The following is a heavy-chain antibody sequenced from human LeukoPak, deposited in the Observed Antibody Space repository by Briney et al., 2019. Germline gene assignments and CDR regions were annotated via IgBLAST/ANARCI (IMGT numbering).Heavy chain of an antibody. V-gene: IGHV4-59*11. CDR2: IYYTTNP. J-gene: IGHJ5*02. CDR3: ARDRNYFDA. CDR1: GGSIRNHF. Sequence: SETLSLTCSVSGGSIRNHFWSWIRLLPGRGLEWVGNIYYTTNPNYNPSVASRVTISVDTSKDQLSLKFSSLTAADTAVYYCARDRNYFDAWGQGTRVTVSS. D-gene: IGHD4-11*01.